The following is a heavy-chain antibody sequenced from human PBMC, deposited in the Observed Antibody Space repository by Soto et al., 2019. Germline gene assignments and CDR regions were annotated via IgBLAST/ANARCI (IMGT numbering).Heavy chain of an antibody. Sequence: QVQLHQWGAGLLKTSETLSLTCAVYGGSFSSYYWSWIRQPPGKGLELIADINHRGTANYNPSLKSRVTTSLDSSKNQFSLRLDSVTAADTAVYYCARLRAVRYFDFWGQGTQVIVSS. V-gene: IGHV4-34*01. CDR2: INHRGTA. CDR1: GGSFSSYY. J-gene: IGHJ4*02. D-gene: IGHD3-10*01. CDR3: ARLRAVRYFDF.